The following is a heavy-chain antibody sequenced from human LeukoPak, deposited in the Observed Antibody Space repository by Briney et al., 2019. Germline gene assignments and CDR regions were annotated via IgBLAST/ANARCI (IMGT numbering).Heavy chain of an antibody. CDR2: INTNGGST. CDR3: ARTRNYYYNMDV. D-gene: IGHD2/OR15-2a*01. CDR1: GFTFSNYA. V-gene: IGHV3-23*05. J-gene: IGHJ6*03. Sequence: GGSLRLSCAASGFTFSNYAMSWVRQAPGQGLEWVSVINTNGGSTYHADSVEGRFTISRDNSKDTLYLQMDSLRAEDTAVYYCARTRNYYYNMDVWGKGATVIVSS.